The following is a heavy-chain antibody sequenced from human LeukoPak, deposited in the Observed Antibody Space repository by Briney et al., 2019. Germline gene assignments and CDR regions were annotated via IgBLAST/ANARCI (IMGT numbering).Heavy chain of an antibody. CDR1: GFIFNTYE. J-gene: IGHJ4*02. CDR3: VSAYGGLLDH. D-gene: IGHD3-16*01. V-gene: IGHV3-48*03. CDR2: ISGTGTTI. Sequence: GGSLRLSCAASGFIFNTYEMNWVCQAPGKGLEWVSYISGTGTTIYYADSVKGRFTISRDNARHSLSLLMNSLRAEDTAIYYCVSAYGGLLDHWGQGTLVTVSS.